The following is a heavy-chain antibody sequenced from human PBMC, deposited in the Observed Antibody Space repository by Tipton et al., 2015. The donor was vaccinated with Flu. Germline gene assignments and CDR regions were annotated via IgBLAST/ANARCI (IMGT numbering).Heavy chain of an antibody. CDR2: ISSGSTYI. Sequence: SLRLSCAASGFTFRSHTMNWVRQAPGKGLEWVSSISSGSTYIYYADSVKGRFTISRDNAKNSLYVQMSSLRAEDTAVYYCAKSGAGINSNFDYWGQGTLVTDSS. CDR1: GFTFRSHT. V-gene: IGHV3-21*04. CDR3: AKSGAGINSNFDY. D-gene: IGHD2/OR15-2a*01. J-gene: IGHJ4*02.